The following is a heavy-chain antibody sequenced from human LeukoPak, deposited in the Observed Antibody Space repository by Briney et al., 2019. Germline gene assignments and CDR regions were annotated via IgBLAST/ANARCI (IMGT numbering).Heavy chain of an antibody. CDR2: IRYDGNSE. CDR1: GLTFSTYD. Sequence: GGSLRLSCTASGLTFSTYDMHWVRQAPGKGLQWVTFIRYDGNSESYADSVKGRFIISRDNSKNTLYLQMNSLRAEDTAVYYCAKFRGSSSWDYWGQGTLVTVSS. CDR3: AKFRGSSSWDY. D-gene: IGHD6-13*01. V-gene: IGHV3-30*02. J-gene: IGHJ4*02.